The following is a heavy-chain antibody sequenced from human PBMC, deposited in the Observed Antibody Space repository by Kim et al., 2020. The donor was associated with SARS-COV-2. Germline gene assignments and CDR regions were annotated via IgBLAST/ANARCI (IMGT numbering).Heavy chain of an antibody. CDR2: ISGSGGST. D-gene: IGHD3-22*01. Sequence: GGSLRLSCAASGFTFSSYAMSWVRQAPGKGLEWVSAISGSGGSTYYADSVKGRFTISRDNSKNTLYLQMNSLRAEDTAVYYCAKAVSITMIVVVIRGSPYYFDYWGQGTLVTVSS. J-gene: IGHJ4*02. CDR3: AKAVSITMIVVVIRGSPYYFDY. V-gene: IGHV3-23*01. CDR1: GFTFSSYA.